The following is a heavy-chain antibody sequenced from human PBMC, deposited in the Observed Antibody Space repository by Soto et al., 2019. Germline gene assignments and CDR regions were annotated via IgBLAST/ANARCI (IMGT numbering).Heavy chain of an antibody. Sequence: SQTLSLTCALSGASVSSNTASWTWIRQSPSRGLEWLGRTYFRSKWYNDYAVSVKSRIIINPDTTNNQFSLQLNSVTPEDTAVYFCAKGDNLGPKTGYAFDPWGQGIMVTVSS. CDR2: TYFRSKWYN. J-gene: IGHJ5*02. CDR1: GASVSSNTAS. CDR3: AKGDNLGPKTGYAFDP. D-gene: IGHD5-12*01. V-gene: IGHV6-1*01.